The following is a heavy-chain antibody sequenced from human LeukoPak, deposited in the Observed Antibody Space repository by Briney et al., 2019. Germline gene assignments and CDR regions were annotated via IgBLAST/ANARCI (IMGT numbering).Heavy chain of an antibody. Sequence: GASVKVSCKVSGYTLTELSMHWVRQAPGKGLEWMGGFHPEDGETIYAQEFQGRVTMTEDTSTDTAYMELSSLRSEDTAMYSCATEVNYYDSRGYSSSFAPWGKGTLVTVS. J-gene: IGHJ5*02. V-gene: IGHV1-24*01. CDR1: GYTLTELS. CDR2: FHPEDGET. CDR3: ATEVNYYDSRGYSSSFAP. D-gene: IGHD3-22*01.